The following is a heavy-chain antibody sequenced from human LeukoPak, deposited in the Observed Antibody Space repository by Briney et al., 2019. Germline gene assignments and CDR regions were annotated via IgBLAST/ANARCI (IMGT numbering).Heavy chain of an antibody. J-gene: IGHJ5*02. CDR2: MYYSGST. CDR3: ARGVDSSSWYGEDWFDP. CDR1: GGSISSYY. V-gene: IGHV4-59*01. Sequence: PSETLSLICTVSGGSISSYYWSWIRQPPGKGLEWIGYMYYSGSTNYNPSLKSRVTISVDMSKNQFSLKLSSVTAADTAVYYCARGVDSSSWYGEDWFDPWGQGTLVTVSS. D-gene: IGHD6-13*01.